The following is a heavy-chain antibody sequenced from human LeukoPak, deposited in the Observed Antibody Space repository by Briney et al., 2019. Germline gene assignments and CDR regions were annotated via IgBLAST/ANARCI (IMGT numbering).Heavy chain of an antibody. J-gene: IGHJ5*02. CDR3: ARDNEWELHNWFDP. V-gene: IGHV3-30-3*01. CDR1: GFTFSSYA. D-gene: IGHD1-26*01. Sequence: GGSLRLSCADSGFTFSSYAMHWVRQAPGKGLEWVAVISYDGSNKYYADSVKGRFTISRDNSKNTLYLQMNSLRAEDTAVYYCARDNEWELHNWFDPWGQGTLVTVSS. CDR2: ISYDGSNK.